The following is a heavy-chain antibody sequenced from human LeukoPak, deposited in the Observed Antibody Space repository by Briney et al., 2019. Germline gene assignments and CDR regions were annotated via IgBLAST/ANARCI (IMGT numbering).Heavy chain of an antibody. CDR1: GFTFSSYA. Sequence: GGSLRLSCAASGFTFSSYAMSWVRQAPGKGLEWVSAISGSGGSTYYADFVKGRFTISRDNSKNTLYLQMNSLRAEDTAVYYCAREISSRCSGGSCYLGGLDYWGQGTLVTVSS. V-gene: IGHV3-23*01. CDR2: ISGSGGST. D-gene: IGHD2-15*01. CDR3: AREISSRCSGGSCYLGGLDY. J-gene: IGHJ4*02.